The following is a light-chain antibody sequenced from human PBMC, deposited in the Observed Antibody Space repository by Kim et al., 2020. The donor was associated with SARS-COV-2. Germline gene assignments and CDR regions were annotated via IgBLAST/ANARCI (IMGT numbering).Light chain of an antibody. CDR2: AVS. J-gene: IGLJ1*01. Sequence: QSINISCTGTSSDVGSYNYVSWYQQHPGKAPKLMIYAVSNRPSGVSNRFSGSKSGNTASLTISGLQAEDEADYYCSSYTRSSTNYVFGTGTKVTAL. CDR3: SSYTRSSTNYV. CDR1: SSDVGSYNY. V-gene: IGLV2-14*03.